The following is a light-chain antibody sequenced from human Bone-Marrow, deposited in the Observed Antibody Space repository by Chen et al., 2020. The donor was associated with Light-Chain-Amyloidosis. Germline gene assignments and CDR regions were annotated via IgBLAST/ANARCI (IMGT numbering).Light chain of an antibody. CDR3: QSADSSGTYEVI. V-gene: IGLV3-25*03. CDR1: DLPTKY. CDR2: RDT. J-gene: IGLJ2*01. Sequence: SYELTHPPSVSLSPLPTARITCSGDDLPTKYAYWYQQKPGQAPVLVIHRDTERPSGISERFSGSSSGTTATLTISGVQAEDEADYHCQSADSSGTYEVIFGGGTKLTVL.